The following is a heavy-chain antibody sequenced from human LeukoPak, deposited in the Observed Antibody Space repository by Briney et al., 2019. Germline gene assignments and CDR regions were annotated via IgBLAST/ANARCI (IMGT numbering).Heavy chain of an antibody. CDR2: LNGDGSSI. CDR1: GFTFRNYW. Sequence: GGSLRLSCAASGFTFRNYWMHWVRQVPGKGLVWVSHLNGDGSSITYADSVKGRFTISRDNAKSTLYLQMNSLRAEDTAVYYCARDRGYSPDVWGQGTTVTVSS. D-gene: IGHD5-18*01. J-gene: IGHJ6*02. CDR3: ARDRGYSPDV. V-gene: IGHV3-74*01.